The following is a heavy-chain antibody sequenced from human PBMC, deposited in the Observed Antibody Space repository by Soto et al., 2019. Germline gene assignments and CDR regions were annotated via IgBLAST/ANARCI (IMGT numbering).Heavy chain of an antibody. V-gene: IGHV4-59*02. CDR3: ARDLAAVPRAFDY. CDR1: GGSVSSYF. CDR2: VYYTGTT. D-gene: IGHD6-13*01. J-gene: IGHJ4*02. Sequence: SETLSLTCTVSGGSVSSYFYIWVRQPPGKGLEWIGSVYYTGTTDYNPSLKSRVTISVDTSKTQFSLNLRSVTAADTAVYYCARDLAAVPRAFDYWGRGTLVTVSS.